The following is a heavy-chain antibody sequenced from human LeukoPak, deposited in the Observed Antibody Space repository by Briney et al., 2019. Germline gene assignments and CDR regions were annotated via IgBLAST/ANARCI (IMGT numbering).Heavy chain of an antibody. CDR3: ARDADGYLDY. V-gene: IGHV4-59*11. D-gene: IGHD3-22*01. CDR2: IYQSGNT. Sequence: SETLSLTCTVSGGSIRTHYWGWIRQPPGEGLEWIAYIYQSGNTNYNPSLKSRVTMLVDTSKNQFSLKLSSVTAADTAVYYCARDADGYLDYWGQGTLVTVSS. CDR1: GGSIRTHY. J-gene: IGHJ4*02.